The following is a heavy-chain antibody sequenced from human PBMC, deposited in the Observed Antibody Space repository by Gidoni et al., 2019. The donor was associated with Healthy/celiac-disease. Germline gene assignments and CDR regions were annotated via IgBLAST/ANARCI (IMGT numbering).Heavy chain of an antibody. Sequence: EVQLVQSGAAVKKPGESLKISCKGSGYIFTSYWIGWVRQMPGKGLEWLGIIYPGDSDTRYSPSFQGQVTISADKSISTAYLQWSSLKASDTAMYYCARTTTLYSSGWYGAFDIWGQGTMVTVSS. J-gene: IGHJ3*02. D-gene: IGHD6-19*01. CDR3: ARTTTLYSSGWYGAFDI. CDR2: IYPGDSDT. CDR1: GYIFTSYW. V-gene: IGHV5-51*01.